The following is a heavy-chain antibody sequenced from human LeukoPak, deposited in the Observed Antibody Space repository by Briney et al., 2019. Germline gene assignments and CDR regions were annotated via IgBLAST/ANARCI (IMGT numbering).Heavy chain of an antibody. Sequence: PGGSLRLSCAASGFTFSGYKMNWVRQAPGKGLEWVSYISGGSSSIYYADSVKGRFTISRDNSQNTVSLQVNNLRTEDTALYYCAKTSLSDASGHYYYMDVWGKGTTVTVSS. D-gene: IGHD3-3*01. J-gene: IGHJ6*03. CDR3: AKTSLSDASGHYYYMDV. CDR1: GFTFSGYK. CDR2: ISGGSSSI. V-gene: IGHV3-48*01.